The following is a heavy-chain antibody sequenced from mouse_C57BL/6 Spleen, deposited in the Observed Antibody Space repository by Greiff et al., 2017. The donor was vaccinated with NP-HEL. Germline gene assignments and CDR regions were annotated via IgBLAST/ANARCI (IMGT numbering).Heavy chain of an antibody. CDR1: GYTFTSYW. Sequence: VQLQQSGTVLARPGASVKMSCKTSGYTFTSYWMHWVKQRPGQGLEWIGAIYPGNSDTSYNQKFKGKAKLTAVTSASTAYMELSSLTNEDSAVYYCTRERQKFYDGYYFYAMDYWGQGTSVTVSS. V-gene: IGHV1-5*01. J-gene: IGHJ4*01. CDR2: IYPGNSDT. CDR3: TRERQKFYDGYYFYAMDY. D-gene: IGHD2-3*01.